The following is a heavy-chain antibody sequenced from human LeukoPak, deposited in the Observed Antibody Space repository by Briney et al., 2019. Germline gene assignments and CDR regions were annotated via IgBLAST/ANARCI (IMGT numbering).Heavy chain of an antibody. D-gene: IGHD2-21*01. J-gene: IGHJ4*02. CDR1: GYSFTSYY. V-gene: IGHV5-10-1*01. Sequence: GASLKISCKGSGYSFTSYYICCVRRKPPKDLEWMGRIDPSDSYTNYSPSFQSHVTFSVDKSISAAYLQLNTLKASDTAIYYCALVSTPSDWGQGTLVTVSS. CDR3: ALVSTPSD. CDR2: IDPSDSYT.